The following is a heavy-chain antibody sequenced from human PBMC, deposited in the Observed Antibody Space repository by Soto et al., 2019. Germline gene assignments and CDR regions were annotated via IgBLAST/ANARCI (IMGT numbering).Heavy chain of an antibody. CDR1: GGTFSSYA. CDR2: IIPIFGTA. Sequence: SVKVSCKASGGTFSSYAISWVRQAPGQGLEWMGGIIPIFGTANYAQKFQGRVTITADESTSTAYMELSSLRSEDTAVYYCARGRGSGWSRDYYGMDVWGQGTTVTVSS. J-gene: IGHJ6*02. D-gene: IGHD6-19*01. CDR3: ARGRGSGWSRDYYGMDV. V-gene: IGHV1-69*13.